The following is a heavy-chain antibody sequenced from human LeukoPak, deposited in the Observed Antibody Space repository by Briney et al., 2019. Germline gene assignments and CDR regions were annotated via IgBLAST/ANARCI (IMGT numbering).Heavy chain of an antibody. Sequence: TGGSLRLSCAASGFTFSDYSMNWVRQAPGKGLEWVSSISGNNIYINYVDSVKGRFTISRDDAKNSLYLQMNSLRAEDTAVYYCAREVDYAARFFDDWGQVILVTVSS. CDR2: ISGNNIYI. J-gene: IGHJ4*02. D-gene: IGHD4-17*01. CDR1: GFTFSDYS. CDR3: AREVDYAARFFDD. V-gene: IGHV3-21*01.